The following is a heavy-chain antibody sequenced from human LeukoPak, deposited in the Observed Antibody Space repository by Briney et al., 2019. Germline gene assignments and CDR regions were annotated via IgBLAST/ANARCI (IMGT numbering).Heavy chain of an antibody. V-gene: IGHV3-30*03. CDR3: ARSTNSYDILTGYYY. CDR2: ISYDGSNK. J-gene: IGHJ4*02. D-gene: IGHD3-9*01. Sequence: GRSLRLSCAASGFTFSSYGMHWVRQAPGKGLEWVAVISYDGSNKYYADSVKGRFTISRDNSKNTLYLQMNSLRAEDTAVYYCARSTNSYDILTGYYYWGQGTLVTVSS. CDR1: GFTFSSYG.